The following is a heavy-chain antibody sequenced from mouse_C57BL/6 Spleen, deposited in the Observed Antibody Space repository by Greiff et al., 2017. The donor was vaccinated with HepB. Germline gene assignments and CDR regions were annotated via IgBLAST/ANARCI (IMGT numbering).Heavy chain of an antibody. CDR2: IYPGDGDT. CDR1: GYAFSSSW. V-gene: IGHV1-82*01. CDR3: ARDEVFDY. Sequence: QVQLKQSGPELVKPGASVKISCKASGYAFSSSWMNWVKQRPGKGLEWIGRIYPGDGDTNYNGKFKGKATLTADKSSSTAYMHLSSLTSEDSAVYFCARDEVFDYWGQGTTLTVSS. J-gene: IGHJ2*01.